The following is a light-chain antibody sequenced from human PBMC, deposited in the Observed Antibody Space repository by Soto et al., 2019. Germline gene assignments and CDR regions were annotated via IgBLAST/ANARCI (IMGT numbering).Light chain of an antibody. V-gene: IGLV2-14*01. CDR1: SSDVGGYNY. J-gene: IGLJ2*01. CDR3: SSYTGSSPVV. CDR2: EVS. Sequence: QSALTQPASASGSPGQSVTISCTGTSSDVGGYNYVSWYQQHPGKAPKLMIFEVSNRPSGVSNRFSGSKSGNTASLTISGLLAEEEADYYCSSYTGSSPVVFGGGTKLTVL.